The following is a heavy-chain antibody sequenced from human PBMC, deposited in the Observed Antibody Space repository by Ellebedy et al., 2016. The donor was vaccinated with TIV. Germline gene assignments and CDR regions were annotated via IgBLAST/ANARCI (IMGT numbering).Heavy chain of an antibody. J-gene: IGHJ3*02. CDR1: RIAFAPYG. V-gene: IGHV3-30*18. CDR2: ISFDGGNQ. CDR3: AKDRSKEVQWLDDPFDI. D-gene: IGHD6-19*01. Sequence: GGSLRLSXVASRIAFAPYGMHWVRQAPGRGLEWVAVISFDGGNQYYADSVQGRFTISRDNSKNTLFLQMTSLRPEDTAVYFCAKDRSKEVQWLDDPFDIWGRGTMVTVSS.